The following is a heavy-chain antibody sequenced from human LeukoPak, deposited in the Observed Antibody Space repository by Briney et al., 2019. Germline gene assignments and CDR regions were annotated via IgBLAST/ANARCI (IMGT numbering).Heavy chain of an antibody. D-gene: IGHD2-15*01. CDR2: INPNSGST. Sequence: ASVKVSCKASGYTFTGYYMHTVRQTPGQGLEWMGWINPNSGSTHYAQKFQGRGTMTRDTYTSTAYMELSRLRSDDTAVYYCARGIVVVVADIDYWGQGTLVTVSS. CDR1: GYTFTGYY. J-gene: IGHJ4*02. CDR3: ARGIVVVVADIDY. V-gene: IGHV1-2*02.